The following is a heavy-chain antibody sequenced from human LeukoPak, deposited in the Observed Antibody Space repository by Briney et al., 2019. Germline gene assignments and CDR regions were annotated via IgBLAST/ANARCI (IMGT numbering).Heavy chain of an antibody. Sequence: SGGSLRLSCAASGFTFSSYGMSWVRQAPGKGLQWVSAISGDGKDTDYPDSVKGRFTISRDNSKNTLYLQMNSLRAEDTAVYYCARDLGQLWSDYWGQGTLVTVSS. D-gene: IGHD5-18*01. J-gene: IGHJ4*02. CDR3: ARDLGQLWSDY. CDR2: ISGDGKDT. CDR1: GFTFSSYG. V-gene: IGHV3-23*01.